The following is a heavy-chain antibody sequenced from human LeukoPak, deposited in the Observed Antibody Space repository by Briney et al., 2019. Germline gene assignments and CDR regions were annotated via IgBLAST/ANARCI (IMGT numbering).Heavy chain of an antibody. D-gene: IGHD4-23*01. CDR3: AKDRLSTPTAPRFDP. J-gene: IGHJ5*02. V-gene: IGHV3-23*01. Sequence: GGSMRLSCAASGFTFSSYAMSWVRQAPGKGLEWVSVISGGGGSTSYADSVKCRFTISRDNSKNTLYLQMNSLRAEDTALYYCAKDRLSTPTAPRFDPWGQGTQVTVSS. CDR1: GFTFSSYA. CDR2: ISGGGGST.